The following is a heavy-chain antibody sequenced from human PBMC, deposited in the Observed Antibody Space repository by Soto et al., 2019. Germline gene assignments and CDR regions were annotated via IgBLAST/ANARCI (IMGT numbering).Heavy chain of an antibody. Sequence: ASETLSLTCTVSGGSISSYYWSWIRQPPGKGLEWIGYIYYSGSTNYNPSLKSRVTISVDTSKNQFSLKLSSVTVADTAVYYCARHVVPPANHFAYWGQGTLVTVSS. V-gene: IGHV4-59*08. CDR1: GGSISSYY. CDR2: IYYSGST. J-gene: IGHJ4*02. CDR3: ARHVVPPANHFAY. D-gene: IGHD2-2*01.